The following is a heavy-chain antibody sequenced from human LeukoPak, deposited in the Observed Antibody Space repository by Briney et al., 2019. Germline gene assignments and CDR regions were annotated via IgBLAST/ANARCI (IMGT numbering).Heavy chain of an antibody. Sequence: PSETLSLTCTVSGGSISSYYWIWIRQPPGKGLEWIGYIYYSGSTNYNPSLKSRVTISVATSKNQFSLKLNSVTAADRAVYRCGRGGEDFSSAYTGDFDIWGQGTMVTVSS. V-gene: IGHV4-59*01. D-gene: IGHD3-3*01. CDR1: GGSISSYY. CDR2: IYYSGST. CDR3: GRGGEDFSSAYTGDFDI. J-gene: IGHJ3*02.